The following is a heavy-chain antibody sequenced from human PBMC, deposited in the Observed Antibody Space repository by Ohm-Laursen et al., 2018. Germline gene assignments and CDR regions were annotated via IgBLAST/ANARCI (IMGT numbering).Heavy chain of an antibody. CDR3: ARDLHSNYFFDF. CDR2: ISSSGSTI. Sequence: SLRLSCTASGFTFSDYYMSWIRQAPGKGLEWVSYISSSGSTIYYADSVKGRFTISRDNAKNSLYLQMNSLTAEDTAVYYCARDLHSNYFFDFWGRGTLVTVSS. J-gene: IGHJ4*02. V-gene: IGHV3-11*04. CDR1: GFTFSDYY. D-gene: IGHD4-11*01.